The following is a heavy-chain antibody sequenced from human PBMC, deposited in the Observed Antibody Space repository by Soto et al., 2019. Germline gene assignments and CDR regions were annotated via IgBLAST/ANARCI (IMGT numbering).Heavy chain of an antibody. J-gene: IGHJ4*02. Sequence: QVQLQESGPGLVKPSETLSLTCTVSGGSISSYYWSWIRQPPGKGLEWIGYIYYSGSTNYNPSLKSRVTISVDTSKNQFSLKLSSVTAADTAVYYCARGVVKSLLDYWGQGTLVTVSS. CDR1: GGSISSYY. CDR3: ARGVVKSLLDY. D-gene: IGHD2-15*01. CDR2: IYYSGST. V-gene: IGHV4-59*01.